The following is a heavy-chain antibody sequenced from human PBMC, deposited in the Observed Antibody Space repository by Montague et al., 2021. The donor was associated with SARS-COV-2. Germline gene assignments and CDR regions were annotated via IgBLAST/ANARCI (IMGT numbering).Heavy chain of an antibody. CDR2: INTGGDTM. D-gene: IGHD3-10*01. CDR3: AAGGSINY. J-gene: IGHJ4*02. V-gene: IGHV3-48*03. Sequence: SLRLSCAASGFTFGRYEMHWVRQPPEKGLQWVSYINTGGDTMFYADSVKGRFTTSRDDAKNSLFLQINSLRADDTGVYYCAAGGSINYWGQGTLVTVSP. CDR1: GFTFGRYE.